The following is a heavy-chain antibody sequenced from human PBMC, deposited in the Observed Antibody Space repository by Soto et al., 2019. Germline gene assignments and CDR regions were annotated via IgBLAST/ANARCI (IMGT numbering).Heavy chain of an antibody. J-gene: IGHJ4*02. Sequence: EVQLVESGGGLVQPGGSLRLSCAASGFTFSSYSMNWVRQAPGKGLEWVSYISSSSSTIYYADSVKGRFTISRDNAKNSLYLQMNSLRAEDTAVYYCARGGGCNGSSCNFDYWDQGTLVTVSS. CDR2: ISSSSSTI. V-gene: IGHV3-48*01. D-gene: IGHD2-15*01. CDR1: GFTFSSYS. CDR3: ARGGGCNGSSCNFDY.